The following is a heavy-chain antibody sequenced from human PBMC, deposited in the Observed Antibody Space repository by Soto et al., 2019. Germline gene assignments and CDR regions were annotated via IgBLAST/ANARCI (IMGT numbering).Heavy chain of an antibody. J-gene: IGHJ4*02. V-gene: IGHV5-51*01. CDR3: ARSGSLLQPFDY. CDR1: GYTFTNYW. Sequence: GESLKISWQTSGYTFTNYWIAWVRHMPGRGLGWMGLIFPRDSDTRYNSSFEGQVTISTDRSIATAYLQWTTLKASDTATYFCARSGSLLQPFDYWGQGTPVTVSS. CDR2: IFPRDSDT.